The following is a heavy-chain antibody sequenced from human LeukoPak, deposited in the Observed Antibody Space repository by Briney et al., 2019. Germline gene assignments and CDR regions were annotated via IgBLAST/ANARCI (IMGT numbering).Heavy chain of an antibody. CDR3: AKIWNPITMVRGVIDY. D-gene: IGHD3-10*01. CDR2: ISGSGGNT. V-gene: IGHV3-23*01. Sequence: GGSLRLSCAASGFTFNNYGMSWVRQAPGKGLEWVSGISGSGGNTYYRDSVKGRFTISRDNFKNMLHLQMNSLRAEDTAVYYCAKIWNPITMVRGVIDYWGQGTLVTVSS. CDR1: GFTFNNYG. J-gene: IGHJ4*02.